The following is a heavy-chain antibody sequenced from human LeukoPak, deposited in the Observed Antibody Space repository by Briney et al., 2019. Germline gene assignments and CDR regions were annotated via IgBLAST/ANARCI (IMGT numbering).Heavy chain of an antibody. V-gene: IGHV3-21*01. Sequence: GGSLRLSCVASGFSFSDYTMNWARQVPGEGLEWLSSIKSASNYIYYADSVKGRFTISRDNAKNSLCLQMDSLTAEDTAVYYCAREATSGCFYFDHWGQGTLVAV. D-gene: IGHD6-19*01. CDR1: GFSFSDYT. CDR3: AREATSGCFYFDH. CDR2: IKSASNYI. J-gene: IGHJ4*02.